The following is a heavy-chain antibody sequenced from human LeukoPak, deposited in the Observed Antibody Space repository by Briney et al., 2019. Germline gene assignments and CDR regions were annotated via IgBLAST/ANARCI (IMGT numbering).Heavy chain of an antibody. CDR3: ARGGIQVSGIDEFDY. Sequence: GGSLRLSCAASGFTFIDYDMHWVRHVIGKGLEWVSAIGIRGDTHYSGSVKGRFTISRENAESSLYLQMNSLRAEDTAVYYRARGGIQVSGIDEFDYWGQGTLVTVSS. CDR2: IGIRGDT. CDR1: GFTFIDYD. D-gene: IGHD6-19*01. V-gene: IGHV3-13*01. J-gene: IGHJ4*02.